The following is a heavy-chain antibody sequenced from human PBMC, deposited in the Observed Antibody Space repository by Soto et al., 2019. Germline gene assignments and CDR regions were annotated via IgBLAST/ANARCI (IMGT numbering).Heavy chain of an antibody. CDR1: GGTFSSYG. J-gene: IGHJ4*02. V-gene: IGHV1-69*13. D-gene: IGHD3-22*01. CDR2: IIPIFGTA. Sequence: GASVKVSCKASGGTFSSYGISWVRQAPGQGLEWMGGIIPIFGTANYAQKFQDRVTITADESTSTAYMELSSLRSEDTAVYYCATSSGYTYYYFDYWGQGTLVTVSS. CDR3: ATSSGYTYYYFDY.